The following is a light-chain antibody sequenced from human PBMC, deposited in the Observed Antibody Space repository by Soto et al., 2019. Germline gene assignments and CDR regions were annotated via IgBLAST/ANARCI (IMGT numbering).Light chain of an antibody. CDR1: QSVSSN. J-gene: IGKJ1*01. Sequence: EIVMTQSPATLSVSPGERATLSCRASQSVSSNLAWYQQKPGQAPRPLIYGASTMAAGIPARFSGSGSGTEFTLTISSLQSEDFAVYYCQQYNNWPTWTFGQGTKVEIK. CDR3: QQYNNWPTWT. V-gene: IGKV3-15*01. CDR2: GAS.